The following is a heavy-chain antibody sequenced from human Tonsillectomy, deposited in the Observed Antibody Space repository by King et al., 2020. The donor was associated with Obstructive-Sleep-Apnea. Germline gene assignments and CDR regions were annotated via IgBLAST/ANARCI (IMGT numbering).Heavy chain of an antibody. CDR3: ARDWGYCSSTSCYALGDYYYGMDV. CDR2: SIPILGIA. J-gene: IGHJ6*02. V-gene: IGHV1-69*04. D-gene: IGHD2-2*01. CDR1: GGTFSRSA. Sequence: VQLVQSGAEVKKPGSSVKVSCKASGGTFSRSAISWVRQAPGQGLEWMGRSIPILGIANYTQKFQGRVTITADKSTSTTYMEVSSLRSEDTAVYYCARDWGYCSSTSCYALGDYYYGMDVWGQGTTVTVSS.